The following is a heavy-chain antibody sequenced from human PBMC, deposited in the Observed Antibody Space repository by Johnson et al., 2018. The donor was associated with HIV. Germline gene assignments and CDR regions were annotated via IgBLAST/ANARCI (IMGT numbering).Heavy chain of an antibody. Sequence: VQLVESGGGLVQPGGSLRLSCAASGFTFSNAWMSWVRQAPGKGLEWVSYISSSGSTIYYADSVKGRFTISRDNSKNTLYLQMNSLRAEDTAVYYCAKALARYSSGWTDAFDIWGQGTMVTVSS. CDR2: ISSSGSTI. V-gene: IGHV3-48*01. D-gene: IGHD6-19*01. CDR1: GFTFSNAW. J-gene: IGHJ3*02. CDR3: AKALARYSSGWTDAFDI.